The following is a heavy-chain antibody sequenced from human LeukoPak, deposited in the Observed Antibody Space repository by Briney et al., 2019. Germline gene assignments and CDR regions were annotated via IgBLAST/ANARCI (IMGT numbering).Heavy chain of an antibody. CDR2: INPDSGGT. CDR3: ARDLRPYAPTPDY. V-gene: IGHV1-2*02. J-gene: IGHJ4*02. Sequence: GASVKVSCKASGYTFTDYYMHWVRQAPGQGLEWMGWINPDSGGTNYAQKLQGRVTMTTDTSTSTAYMELRSLRSDDTAVYYCARDLRPYAPTPDYWGQGTLVTVSS. CDR1: GYTFTDYY. D-gene: IGHD2-8*01.